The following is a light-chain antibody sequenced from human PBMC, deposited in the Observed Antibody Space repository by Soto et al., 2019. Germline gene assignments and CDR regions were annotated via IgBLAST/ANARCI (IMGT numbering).Light chain of an antibody. V-gene: IGLV2-23*02. CDR3: CSYVGSDYV. CDR1: SIDFGSYNF. J-gene: IGLJ1*01. CDR2: EVS. Sequence: QSARTPAASGSGAPRHASPILCTQNSIDFGSYNFVSWYQQHPGKAPKLMIYEVSKRPSGVSNRFSGSKSGNTASLTISGLQAEDEADDYCCSYVGSDYVFGTGTKVTVL.